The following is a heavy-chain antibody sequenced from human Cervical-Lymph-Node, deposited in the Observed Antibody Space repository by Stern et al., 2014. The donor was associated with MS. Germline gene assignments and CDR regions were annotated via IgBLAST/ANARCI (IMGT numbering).Heavy chain of an antibody. J-gene: IGHJ5*02. CDR3: ARSVTTIIRDCYDP. CDR2: ISSDGSTI. CDR1: GFTFSDYY. V-gene: IGHV3-11*01. Sequence: QVQLLESGGGLVKPGGSLRLSCAASGFTFSDYYMNWIRQAPGKGLEWVSYISSDGSTIYYADSVKGRFTISRDNAKNSLYLQMNSLRVEDTAVYYCARSVTTIIRDCYDPWGQGTLVTVSS. D-gene: IGHD3-10*01.